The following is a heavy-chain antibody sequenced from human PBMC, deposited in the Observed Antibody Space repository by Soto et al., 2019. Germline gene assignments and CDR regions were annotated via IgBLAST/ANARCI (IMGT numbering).Heavy chain of an antibody. CDR1: GDSVSSNSAA. Sequence: PSQTLSLPCAISGDSVSSNSAAWNWIRQSPSRGLEWLGRTYYRSKWYNDYAVSVKSRITINPDTSKNQFSLQLNSVTPEDTAVYYCARGYDFWGGYYYYYYGMDVWGQGATVTVSS. D-gene: IGHD3-3*01. CDR2: TYYRSKWYN. V-gene: IGHV6-1*01. CDR3: ARGYDFWGGYYYYYYGMDV. J-gene: IGHJ6*02.